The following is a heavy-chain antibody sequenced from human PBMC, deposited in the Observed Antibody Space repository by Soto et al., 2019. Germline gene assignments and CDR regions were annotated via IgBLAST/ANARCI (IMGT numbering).Heavy chain of an antibody. Sequence: PSETLSLTCTVSGGSVSSGGYYWSWIRQPPGKGLEWIGYIYYSGSTNYNPSLKSRVTISVDTSKNQFSLKLSSVTAADTAVYYCARDRSGRYGMDVWGQGTTVTVS. J-gene: IGHJ6*02. V-gene: IGHV4-61*08. CDR2: IYYSGST. CDR1: GGSVSSGGYY. CDR3: ARDRSGRYGMDV.